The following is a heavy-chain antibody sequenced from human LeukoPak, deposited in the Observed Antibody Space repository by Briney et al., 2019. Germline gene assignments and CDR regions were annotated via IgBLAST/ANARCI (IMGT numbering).Heavy chain of an antibody. CDR1: GYTFTSYG. CDR2: ISAYNGNT. V-gene: IGHV1-18*01. D-gene: IGHD6-6*01. CDR3: AKTGYSSSSKYYYYMDV. Sequence: ASVKVSCKASGYTFTSYGISWVRQAPGQGLEWMGWISAYNGNTNYAQKLQGRVTMTTDTSTSTAYMELRSLRSDDTAVYYCAKTGYSSSSKYYYYMDVWGKGTTVTVSS. J-gene: IGHJ6*03.